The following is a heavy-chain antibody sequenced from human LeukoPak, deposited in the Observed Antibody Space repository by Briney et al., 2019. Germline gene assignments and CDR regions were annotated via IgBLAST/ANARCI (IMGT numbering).Heavy chain of an antibody. Sequence: ASVKVSCKASGYTFTGYYMHWVRQAPGQGLEWTGWINPNSGGTNYAQKFQGRVTMTRDTSISTAYMELSRLGSDDTAVYYCASFFPSTPNWFDPWGQGTLVTVSS. CDR1: GYTFTGYY. CDR2: INPNSGGT. CDR3: ASFFPSTPNWFDP. J-gene: IGHJ5*02. V-gene: IGHV1-2*02. D-gene: IGHD2-2*01.